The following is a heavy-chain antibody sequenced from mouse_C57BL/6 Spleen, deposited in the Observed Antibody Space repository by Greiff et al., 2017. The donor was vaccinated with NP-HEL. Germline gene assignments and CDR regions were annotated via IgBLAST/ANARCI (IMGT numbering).Heavy chain of an antibody. CDR2: IDPEDGDT. Sequence: VQLQQSGAELVRPGASVKLSCTASGFNIKDYYMYWVKQRPEQGLEWIGRIDPEDGDTEYAPKFQGKATMTADTSSNTAYLQLSSLTSEDTAVYYCTTDYYGSSSAWFAYWGQGTLVTVSA. J-gene: IGHJ3*01. D-gene: IGHD1-1*01. V-gene: IGHV14-1*01. CDR1: GFNIKDYY. CDR3: TTDYYGSSSAWFAY.